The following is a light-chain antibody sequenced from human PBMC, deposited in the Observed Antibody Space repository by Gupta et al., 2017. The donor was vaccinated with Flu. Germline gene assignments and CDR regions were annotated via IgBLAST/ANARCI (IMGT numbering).Light chain of an antibody. J-gene: IGKJ2*01. CDR1: QSIRSY. Sequence: DRVTITCRASQSIRSYLNWYQQKPGKAPKLLIYAASSLRTAVPSRFSGSGSGTDFTLTISGLQPDDFATYYCQQSYSSPLYTFGQGTKLEIK. CDR2: AAS. CDR3: QQSYSSPLYT. V-gene: IGKV1-39*01.